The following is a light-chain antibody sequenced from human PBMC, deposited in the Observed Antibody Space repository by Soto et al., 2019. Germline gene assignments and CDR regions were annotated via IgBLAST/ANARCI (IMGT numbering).Light chain of an antibody. V-gene: IGKV1-9*01. CDR1: QGISSY. Sequence: DIQLTQSPSFLSASVGDRVTITCRASQGISSYLAWYQQKPGKAPKLLIYAASTLQSGVPSRFSGSGSGTEFTLTISSLQPEDFATYYCQQLNSYPRVTFGGGNKVELK. J-gene: IGKJ4*01. CDR3: QQLNSYPRVT. CDR2: AAS.